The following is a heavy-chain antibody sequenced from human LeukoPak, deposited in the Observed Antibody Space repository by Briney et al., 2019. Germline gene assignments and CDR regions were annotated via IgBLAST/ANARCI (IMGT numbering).Heavy chain of an antibody. D-gene: IGHD5-18*01. Sequence: ASVKVSCKASGGTFSSYAISWVRQAPGQGLEWMGRIIPILGIANYAQKFQGRVTITADKSTSTAYMELSSLRSEDTAVYYCARVTAMAGDPDYYYGMDVWGQGTTVTASS. CDR1: GGTFSSYA. J-gene: IGHJ6*02. CDR3: ARVTAMAGDPDYYYGMDV. CDR2: IIPILGIA. V-gene: IGHV1-69*04.